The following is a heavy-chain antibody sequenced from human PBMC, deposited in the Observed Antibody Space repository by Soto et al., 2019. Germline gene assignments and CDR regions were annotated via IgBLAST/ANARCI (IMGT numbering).Heavy chain of an antibody. CDR1: GYTFTHYG. CDR3: ARDERGTCTSSICYYFDY. CDR2: TSADNGDT. J-gene: IGHJ4*02. Sequence: QVQLVQSGAEVKEPGASVKVSCKASGYTFTHYGFSWVRQAPGQGLGWLAWTSADNGDTNYAPKLQGRVTLTTDTSTGTAYMELRSLRSDDTAVYYCARDERGTCTSSICYYFDYWGQGTLVTVSS. V-gene: IGHV1-18*04. D-gene: IGHD2-2*01.